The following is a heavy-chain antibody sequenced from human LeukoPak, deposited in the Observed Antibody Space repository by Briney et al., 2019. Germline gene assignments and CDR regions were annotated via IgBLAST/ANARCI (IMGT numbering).Heavy chain of an antibody. CDR1: GGAFSGYY. Sequence: SETLSLTCAIYGGAFSGYYWSWIRQPPGKGLEWIGYIYHSGSTYYNPSLKSRVTISVDRSKNQFSLKLSSVTAADTAVYYCARDVSSVAGNWFDPWGQGTLVTVSS. D-gene: IGHD6-13*01. CDR3: ARDVSSVAGNWFDP. J-gene: IGHJ5*02. CDR2: IYHSGST. V-gene: IGHV4-34*01.